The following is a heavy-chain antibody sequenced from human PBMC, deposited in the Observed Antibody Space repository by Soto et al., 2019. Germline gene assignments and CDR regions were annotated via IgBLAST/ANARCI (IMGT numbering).Heavy chain of an antibody. CDR2: ISWNSGSI. J-gene: IGHJ4*02. V-gene: IGHV3-9*01. CDR1: GFTFDEYA. D-gene: IGHD4-17*01. CDR3: TTDLPYGDYVY. Sequence: EVQLVESGGGLVQPGRSLRLSCVASGFTFDEYAMHWVRQAPGKGLEWVSGISWNSGSIGYADSVRGRFTISRDNAKNSLYLQMNSLRPEDTALYYCTTDLPYGDYVYWGQGTLVTVSS.